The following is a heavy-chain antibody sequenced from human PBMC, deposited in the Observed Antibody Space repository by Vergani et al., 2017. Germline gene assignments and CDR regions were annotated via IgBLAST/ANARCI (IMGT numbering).Heavy chain of an antibody. V-gene: IGHV3-23*01. CDR1: GFTFSSYA. CDR2: ISGSGGST. J-gene: IGHJ6*02. Sequence: EVQLLESGGGLVQPGGSLRLSCAASGFTFSSYAMSWVRQAPGKGLEWVSAISGSGGSTYYADSVKGRFTISRDNSKNTLYLQMNSLRAEDTAVYYCANRPDYYYGMDVWGQGTTVTVSS. CDR3: ANRPDYYYGMDV.